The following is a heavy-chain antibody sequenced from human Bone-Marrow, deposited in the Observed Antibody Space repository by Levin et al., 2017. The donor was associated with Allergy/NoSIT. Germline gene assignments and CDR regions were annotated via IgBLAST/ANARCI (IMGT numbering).Heavy chain of an antibody. V-gene: IGHV3-30*18. J-gene: IGHJ4*02. CDR1: GFTFSNYA. D-gene: IGHD2-8*01. Sequence: SCAASGFTFSNYAMNWVRQAPGKGLEWVAVISSDESNKYYAGSVKGRFTISRDNSKNTLYLEMNSLRAEDTAVYYCAKQVGYHANYFDYWGQGTLVTVSS. CDR2: ISSDESNK. CDR3: AKQVGYHANYFDY.